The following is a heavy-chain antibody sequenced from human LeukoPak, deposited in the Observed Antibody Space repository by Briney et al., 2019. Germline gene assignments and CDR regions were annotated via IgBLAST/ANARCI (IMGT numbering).Heavy chain of an antibody. CDR3: ATTGSGSYYDY. J-gene: IGHJ4*02. D-gene: IGHD1-26*01. V-gene: IGHV3-7*01. Sequence: GSLRLSCAASGFTFSSYWMSWVRQAPGKGLEWVANIKQDGSEKYYVDSVKGRFTISRDNAKNTLFLQMNSLRAEDTVVYYCATTGSGSYYDYWGQGTLVTVSS. CDR2: IKQDGSEK. CDR1: GFTFSSYW.